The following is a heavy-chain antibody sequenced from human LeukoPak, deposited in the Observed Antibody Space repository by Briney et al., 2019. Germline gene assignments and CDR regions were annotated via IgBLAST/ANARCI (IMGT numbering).Heavy chain of an antibody. D-gene: IGHD3-22*01. CDR3: ALGDYYDSSPVV. V-gene: IGHV4-61*02. J-gene: IGHJ4*02. CDR2: IYASGYT. Sequence: PSQTLSLTCTVSGGSISSGSYYWSWIRQPAGKGLEWIGRIYASGYTNYNPSLRTRVTISEDTSKDQFSLKLSSVTAADTAVYYCALGDYYDSSPVVWGQGTLVAVSS. CDR1: GGSISSGSYY.